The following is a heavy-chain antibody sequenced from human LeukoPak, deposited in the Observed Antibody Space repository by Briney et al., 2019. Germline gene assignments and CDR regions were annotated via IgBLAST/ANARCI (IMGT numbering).Heavy chain of an antibody. CDR1: GGSESSGRYY. Sequence: SETLSLTCTVSGGSESSGRYYWTWIRQPPGKGLEWIGYIYYTGSTNYNPSLKSRVTISVDRSNNQFSLKLKSVTAADTAVYYCARVQYYDSTGHLVPGLDYWCRGTRVTVSS. V-gene: IGHV4-61*01. CDR2: IYYTGST. J-gene: IGHJ4*02. D-gene: IGHD3-22*01. CDR3: ARVQYYDSTGHLVPGLDY.